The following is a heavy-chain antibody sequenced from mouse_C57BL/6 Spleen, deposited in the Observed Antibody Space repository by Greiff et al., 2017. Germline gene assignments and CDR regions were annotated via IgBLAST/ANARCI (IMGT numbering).Heavy chain of an antibody. CDR2: SRNKANDYTT. CDR3: ARDKYDMDY. V-gene: IGHV7-1*01. Sequence: EVKLVESGGGLVQSGRSLRLSCATSGFTFSDFYMEWVRQAPGKGLEWIAASRNKANDYTTEYSASVKGRFIVSRDTSQSILYLQMNALRAEDTANYYCARDKYDMDYWGQGTSVTVSS. CDR1: GFTFSDFY. J-gene: IGHJ4*01.